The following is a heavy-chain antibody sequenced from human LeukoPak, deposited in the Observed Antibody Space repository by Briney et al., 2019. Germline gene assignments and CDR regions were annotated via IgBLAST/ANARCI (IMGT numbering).Heavy chain of an antibody. D-gene: IGHD2-15*01. CDR2: ISPYNGNT. V-gene: IGHV1-18*01. CDR3: ARGGSRMVTYGSLDC. CDR1: GYTFTSYA. J-gene: IGHJ4*02. Sequence: ASVKVSCKASGYTFTSYAINWVRQAPGQGFEWMGWISPYNGNTNYAQKLQGRVTMTADISTSTAYMELRSLRSDDTAVYHCARGGSRMVTYGSLDCWGQGSLVTVSS.